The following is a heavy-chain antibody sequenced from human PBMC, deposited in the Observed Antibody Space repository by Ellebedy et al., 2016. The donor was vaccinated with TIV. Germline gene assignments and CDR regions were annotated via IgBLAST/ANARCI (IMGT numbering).Heavy chain of an antibody. J-gene: IGHJ6*02. CDR2: LSYDGCKS. CDR1: GFTFSNYG. D-gene: IGHD2-2*01. CDR3: AKDTLHCTLTNCDQDYYYGMDV. V-gene: IGHV3-30*18. Sequence: PGGSLRLSCAASGFTFSNYGMHWVRRAPRQGLEWVAGLSYDGCKSYYVDSVKGRFTISRDNSKNTLYLQMSSLRAEDSAVYDCAKDTLHCTLTNCDQDYYYGMDVWGQGTTVTVS.